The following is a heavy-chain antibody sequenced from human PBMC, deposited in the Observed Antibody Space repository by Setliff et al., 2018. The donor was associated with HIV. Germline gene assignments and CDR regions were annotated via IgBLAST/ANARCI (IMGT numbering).Heavy chain of an antibody. CDR1: GFTFSTYH. Sequence: GSLRLSCAASGFTFSTYHMSWVRQAPGKGLEWVSYISSSSSTIYYADSVKGRFTISRDNSKNTLYLQMNSLRAEDTAVYYCAKDPRGYNYGFPDFDYWGQGTLVTVSS. CDR2: ISSSSSTI. D-gene: IGHD5-18*01. V-gene: IGHV3-48*01. CDR3: AKDPRGYNYGFPDFDY. J-gene: IGHJ4*02.